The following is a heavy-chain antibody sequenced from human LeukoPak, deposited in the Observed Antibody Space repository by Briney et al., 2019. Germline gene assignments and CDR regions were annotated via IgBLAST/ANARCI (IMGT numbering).Heavy chain of an antibody. CDR1: GFTFSSYG. Sequence: PGRSLRLSCAASGFTFSSYGMHWVRQAPGKGLEWVAVIWYDGSNKYYADSVKGRFTISRDNPKNTLYLQMNSLRAEDTAVYYCASHYDSSGFDYWGQGTLVTVSS. D-gene: IGHD3-22*01. J-gene: IGHJ4*02. CDR3: ASHYDSSGFDY. V-gene: IGHV3-33*01. CDR2: IWYDGSNK.